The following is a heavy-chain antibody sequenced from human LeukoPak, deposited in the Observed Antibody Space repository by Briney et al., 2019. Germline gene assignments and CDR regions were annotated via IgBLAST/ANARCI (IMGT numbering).Heavy chain of an antibody. CDR1: GFTFSTYW. CDR3: GRRAMAGTGHNYGLDV. CDR2: INDDGSTT. J-gene: IGHJ6*02. D-gene: IGHD6-19*01. Sequence: GGSLRLSCAASGFTFSTYWMHWVRQAPGKGLVWVSRINDDGSTTNYAASVKGRFTISRDNAKNTLYLQMNSLRAEDTVVYYCGRRAMAGTGHNYGLDVWGQGTTVTVSS. V-gene: IGHV3-74*01.